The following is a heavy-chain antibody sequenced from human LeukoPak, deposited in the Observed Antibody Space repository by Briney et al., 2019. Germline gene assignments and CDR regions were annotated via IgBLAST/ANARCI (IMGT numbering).Heavy chain of an antibody. Sequence: SETLSLTCTVSGGSISSSSYYWGWIRQPPGKGLEWIGSIYYSGSTYYNPSLKSRVTISVDTSKNQFSLKLSSVTAADTAVYYCARLGDLNWFDPWGQGTLVTVSS. CDR1: GGSISSSSYY. CDR3: ARLGDLNWFDP. D-gene: IGHD2-21*02. V-gene: IGHV4-39*01. CDR2: IYYSGST. J-gene: IGHJ5*02.